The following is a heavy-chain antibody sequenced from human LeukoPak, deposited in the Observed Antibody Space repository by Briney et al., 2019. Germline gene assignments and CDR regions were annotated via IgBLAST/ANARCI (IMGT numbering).Heavy chain of an antibody. J-gene: IGHJ4*02. CDR1: GFTFSRYA. CDR3: ARGNDSSGYYYFFDY. V-gene: IGHV3-64*01. Sequence: RGSLRLSCAASGFTFSRYAMHWVRHAPGNGLECVSAISTNGGSTYYASSVKGRFTISRDNSKNTLYLQMVNLRPEDMAVYYCARGNDSSGYYYFFDYWGQGTLVTVSS. D-gene: IGHD3-22*01. CDR2: ISTNGGST.